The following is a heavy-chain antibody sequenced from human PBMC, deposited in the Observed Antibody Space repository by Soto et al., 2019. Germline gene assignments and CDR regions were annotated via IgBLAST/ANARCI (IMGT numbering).Heavy chain of an antibody. CDR3: ARGTQWLVRRRGYYFDY. J-gene: IGHJ4*02. CDR1: GGSISSGGYY. V-gene: IGHV4-31*03. D-gene: IGHD6-19*01. CDR2: SYDSGST. Sequence: QVQLQESGPGLVKPSQTLSLTCTVSGGSISSGGYYWSWIRQHPGKGLEWIGYSYDSGSTYDNPSLKSRVTISVDTSKNQFSLKLSSVTAADTAVYYCARGTQWLVRRRGYYFDYWGQVTLVTVAS.